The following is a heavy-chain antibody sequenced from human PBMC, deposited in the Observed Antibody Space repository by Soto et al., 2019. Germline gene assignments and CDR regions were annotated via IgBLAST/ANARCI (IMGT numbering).Heavy chain of an antibody. V-gene: IGHV1-69*13. CDR2: IIPIFGTA. D-gene: IGHD3-3*01. CDR3: ARESDVLRFLPGPVNWFDP. J-gene: IGHJ5*02. CDR1: GGTFSSYA. Sequence: SVKVSCKASGGTFSSYAISWVRQAPGQGLEWMGGIIPIFGTANYAQKFQGRVTITADASTSTAYMELSRLRSEDTAVYYCARESDVLRFLPGPVNWFDPWGQGTLVTVSS.